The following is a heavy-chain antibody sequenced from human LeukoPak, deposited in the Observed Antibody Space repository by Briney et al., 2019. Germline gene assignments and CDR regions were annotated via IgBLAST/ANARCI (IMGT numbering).Heavy chain of an antibody. D-gene: IGHD4-17*01. J-gene: IGHJ4*02. CDR1: GFTFSSYS. V-gene: IGHV3-21*01. CDR2: ISSRRSNI. CDR3: ASERGDYRNFDY. Sequence: PGGSLRLSCAASGFTFSSYSMKWVRQAPGKGLEWVSSISSRRSNIFYADSVKGRFTISRDNAKNSLYLQINSLRAEDTAVYYCASERGDYRNFDYWGQGTLVTVSS.